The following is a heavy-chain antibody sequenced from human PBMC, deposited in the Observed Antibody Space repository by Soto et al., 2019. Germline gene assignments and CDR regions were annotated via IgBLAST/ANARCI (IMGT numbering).Heavy chain of an antibody. CDR3: ARQGFGPLHGLVDV. CDR2: VHHSWGS. V-gene: IGHV4-59*08. Sequence: QVQLQESGPGLVKPSETLSHSCTVSGGSISSYYWSWFLQSPGKRMEWIGYVHHSWGSSYNPSLQSRVAISLYTSKSQFSLKVTSVTATDTAVYYCARQGFGPLHGLVDVWGQGTTVTVSS. D-gene: IGHD3-10*01. J-gene: IGHJ6*02. CDR1: GGSISSYY.